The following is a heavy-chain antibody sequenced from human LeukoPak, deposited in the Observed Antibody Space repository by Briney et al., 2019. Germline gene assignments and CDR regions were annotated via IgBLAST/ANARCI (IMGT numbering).Heavy chain of an antibody. J-gene: IGHJ5*02. CDR3: ARGIAVAARNWFDP. V-gene: IGHV4-34*01. Sequence: SETLSLTCAVYGRSFSGYYWSWIRQPPGKGLEWIGEVNHSGSTNYNPSLKSRVTISVDTSKNQFSLKLSSVTAADTAVYYCARGIAVAARNWFDPWGQGTLVTVSS. CDR2: VNHSGST. D-gene: IGHD6-19*01. CDR1: GRSFSGYY.